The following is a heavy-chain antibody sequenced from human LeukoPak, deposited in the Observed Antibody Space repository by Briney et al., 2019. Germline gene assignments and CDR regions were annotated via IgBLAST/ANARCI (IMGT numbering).Heavy chain of an antibody. Sequence: GRSLRLSCAASGFTFITYGMHWVRQAPGKGLEWVAVIWYDGINKYYADSVKGRFTISRDNSKNTVYLQMNSLRAEDTAVYYCARVQGGYNPDYWGQGTLVTVSS. J-gene: IGHJ4*02. D-gene: IGHD5-24*01. CDR2: IWYDGINK. CDR1: GFTFITYG. CDR3: ARVQGGYNPDY. V-gene: IGHV3-33*01.